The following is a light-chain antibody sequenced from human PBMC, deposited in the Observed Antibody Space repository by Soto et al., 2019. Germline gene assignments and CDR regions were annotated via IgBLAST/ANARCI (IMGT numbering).Light chain of an antibody. CDR1: QSVSNNY. V-gene: IGKV3-20*01. CDR2: GAS. J-gene: IGKJ1*01. CDR3: QHFGNSLWT. Sequence: EIVLTQSPGTLSLSPGERATLSCRASQSVSNNYLACYQQKPGQAPRLLIYGASSRAIHTPDRFSGSGSGTDVTLTISGLEPEDFAVYYCQHFGNSLWTFGQGTKVDIK.